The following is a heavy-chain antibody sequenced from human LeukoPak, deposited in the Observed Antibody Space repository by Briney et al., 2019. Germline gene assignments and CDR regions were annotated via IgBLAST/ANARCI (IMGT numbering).Heavy chain of an antibody. CDR2: VHYSGTT. J-gene: IGHJ6*02. V-gene: IGHV4-59*08. CDR1: GAYVHTFL. Sequence: SETLSLTCKVLGAYVHTFLSSWPRQSPGKGLGWLGCVHYSGTTSFNPTLESRVTMSVDTSKNQIHLRFRSVTAADTAVYYCARLGFWSVHRGYAMDVWGQGTTVTVSS. CDR3: ARLGFWSVHRGYAMDV. D-gene: IGHD3-3*01.